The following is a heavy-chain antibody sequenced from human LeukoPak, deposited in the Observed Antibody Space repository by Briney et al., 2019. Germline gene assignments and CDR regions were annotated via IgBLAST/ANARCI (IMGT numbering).Heavy chain of an antibody. D-gene: IGHD4-23*01. CDR2: ISSSSSYI. V-gene: IGHV3-21*01. Sequence: GGSLRLSCAASGFTFSSYSMNWVRQAPGKGLEWVSSISSSSSYIYYADSVKGRFTISRDNAKNSLYLQMNSLRAEDTAVYYCATDYGGNWGYFDYWGQGTLVTVSS. CDR1: GFTFSSYS. CDR3: ATDYGGNWGYFDY. J-gene: IGHJ4*02.